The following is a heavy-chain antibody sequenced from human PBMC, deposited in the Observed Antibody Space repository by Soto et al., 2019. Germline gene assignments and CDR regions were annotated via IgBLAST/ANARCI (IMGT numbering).Heavy chain of an antibody. CDR1: GFTFSSYA. D-gene: IGHD1-26*01. CDR2: ISGSGGST. Sequence: GGSLRLSCAASGFTFSSYAMSWVRQAPGKGLEWVSAISGSGGSTYYADSVKGRFTISRDNSKNQFSLKLSSVTAADTAVYYCARGRRPIVGATMCDYWGQGTLVTVSS. V-gene: IGHV3-23*01. J-gene: IGHJ4*02. CDR3: ARGRRPIVGATMCDY.